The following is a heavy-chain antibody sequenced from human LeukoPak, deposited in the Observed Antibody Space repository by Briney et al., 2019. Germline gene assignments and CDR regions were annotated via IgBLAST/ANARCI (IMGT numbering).Heavy chain of an antibody. J-gene: IGHJ4*02. CDR3: ARDGSDTAMVLLNY. D-gene: IGHD5-18*01. CDR2: ISSSSYI. V-gene: IGHV3-21*01. CDR1: GFTFSSYS. Sequence: GGSLRLSCAASGFTFSSYSMNWVRQAPGKGLEWVSSISSSSYIYYADSEKGRFTISRDNAKNSLYLQMNSLRAEDTAVYYCARDGSDTAMVLLNYWGQGTLVTVSS.